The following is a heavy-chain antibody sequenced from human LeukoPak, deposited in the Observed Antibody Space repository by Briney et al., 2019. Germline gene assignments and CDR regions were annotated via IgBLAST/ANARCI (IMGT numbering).Heavy chain of an antibody. Sequence: GGSLRLSCAASGFTFSSSAMSWVRQAPGKGLEWVSAISNNGGYTYYADSVQGRFTIFRDNSKSTLCLQMNSLRAEDTAVYYCAKQLGYCSDGSCYFPYWGQGTLVTVSS. D-gene: IGHD2-15*01. CDR1: GFTFSSSA. CDR3: AKQLGYCSDGSCYFPY. V-gene: IGHV3-23*01. CDR2: ISNNGGYT. J-gene: IGHJ4*02.